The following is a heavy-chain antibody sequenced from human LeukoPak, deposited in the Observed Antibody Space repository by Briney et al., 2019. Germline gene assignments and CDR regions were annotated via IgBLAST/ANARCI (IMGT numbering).Heavy chain of an antibody. CDR3: ARDVHYYDSSGFYEDYFNY. CDR1: GXTFSRSW. J-gene: IGHJ4*02. D-gene: IGHD3-22*01. V-gene: IGHV3-7*04. Sequence: GGSLRLSCAASGXTFSRSWMNWVRQAPGKGLEWVANIKQDGSEKYYVDSVKGRFTISRDNAKNSLYLQMNSLRAEDTAVYYCARDVHYYDSSGFYEDYFNYWGQGTLVTVSS. CDR2: IKQDGSEK.